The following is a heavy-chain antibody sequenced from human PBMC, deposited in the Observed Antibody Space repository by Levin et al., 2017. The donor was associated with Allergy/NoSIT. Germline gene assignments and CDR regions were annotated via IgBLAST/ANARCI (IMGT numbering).Heavy chain of an antibody. J-gene: IGHJ6*02. CDR3: TTVSALRFVEWFHGMDV. D-gene: IGHD3-3*01. V-gene: IGHV3-15*01. CDR1: GFTFSNAW. Sequence: GGSLRLSCAASGFTFSNAWMSWVRQAPGKGLEWVGRIKSKTDGGTTDYAAPVKGRFTISRDDSKNTLYLQMNSLKTEDTAVYYCTTVSALRFVEWFHGMDVWGQGTTVTVSS. CDR2: IKSKTDGGTT.